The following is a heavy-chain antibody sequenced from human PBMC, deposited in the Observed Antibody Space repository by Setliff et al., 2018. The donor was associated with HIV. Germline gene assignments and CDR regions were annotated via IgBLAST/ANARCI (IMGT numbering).Heavy chain of an antibody. D-gene: IGHD1-1*01. V-gene: IGHV1-2*02. CDR2: IDPHTGGP. CDR3: ARDRGVQLEPGPRDPGGYYYYGMDV. CDR1: GYTFTGHY. Sequence: ASVKVSCKASGYTFTGHYMHWVRQAPGQGLQWMGWIDPHTGGPQYSQKFLGRVTITADESTTTAYMDMSSLRSEDTAIYYCARDRGVQLEPGPRDPGGYYYYGMDVWGQGTTVTVSS. J-gene: IGHJ6*02.